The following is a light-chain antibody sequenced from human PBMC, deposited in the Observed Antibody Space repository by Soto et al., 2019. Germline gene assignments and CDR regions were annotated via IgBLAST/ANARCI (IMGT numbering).Light chain of an antibody. V-gene: IGKV1-5*03. J-gene: IGKJ2*01. Sequence: DIQMTQSPSTLSGSVGDRVTITCRASQSISSWLAWYQQKPGKAPKLPIYKASSLESGVPSRFSGSGSGTEFSVTISRLQRDDFATYFCQQYSSYPYTFGQGTKVDIK. CDR2: KAS. CDR3: QQYSSYPYT. CDR1: QSISSW.